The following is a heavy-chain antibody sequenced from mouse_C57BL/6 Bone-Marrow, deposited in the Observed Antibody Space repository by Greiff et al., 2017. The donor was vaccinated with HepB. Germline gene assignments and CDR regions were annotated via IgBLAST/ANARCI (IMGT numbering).Heavy chain of an antibody. CDR3: ARNKWLRFAY. CDR1: GYSFTGYY. CDR2: INPSTGGT. D-gene: IGHD2-2*01. Sequence: VQLQQSGPELVKPGASVKISCKASGYSFTGYYMNWVKQSPEKSLEWIGEINPSTGGTTYNQKFKAKATLTVDKSSSTAYMQLKSLTSEDSAVYYCARNKWLRFAYWGQGTLVTVSA. J-gene: IGHJ3*01. V-gene: IGHV1-42*01.